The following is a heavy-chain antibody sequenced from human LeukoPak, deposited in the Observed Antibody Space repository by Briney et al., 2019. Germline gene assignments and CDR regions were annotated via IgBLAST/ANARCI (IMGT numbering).Heavy chain of an antibody. CDR1: GWSFSGYY. J-gene: IGHJ6*02. D-gene: IGHD5-18*01. CDR3: ARVPKGEAIDPSYYYYYGMDV. Sequence: ETLSLSCAGSGWSFSGYYWSWIRQPPGKGLEWMGEIYHSGSTNYNPSLKRRVTISVDTSKNQSSLKLSSVTAADTAVYYCARVPKGEAIDPSYYYYYGMDVWGQGTTVTVSS. CDR2: IYHSGST. V-gene: IGHV4-34*01.